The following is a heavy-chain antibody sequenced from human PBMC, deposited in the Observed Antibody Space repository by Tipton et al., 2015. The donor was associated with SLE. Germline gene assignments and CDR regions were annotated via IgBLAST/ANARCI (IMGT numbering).Heavy chain of an antibody. J-gene: IGHJ4*02. V-gene: IGHV4-61*02. CDR1: GGSISSGSYY. D-gene: IGHD3-9*01. Sequence: TLSLTCTVSGGSISSGSYYWSWIRQPAGKGLEWIGRIYTSGSTNYNPSLKSRVTISVDTSKNQFSLKLSSVTAADTAVYYCAMNYDILTGWYYFDYWGQGTLVTVSS. CDR2: IYTSGST. CDR3: AMNYDILTGWYYFDY.